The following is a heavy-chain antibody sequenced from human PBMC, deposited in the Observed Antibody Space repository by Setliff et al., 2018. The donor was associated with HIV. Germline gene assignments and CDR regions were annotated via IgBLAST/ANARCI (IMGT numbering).Heavy chain of an antibody. CDR3: ARGGYSSSWYTYYGMDV. V-gene: IGHV4-34*01. D-gene: IGHD6-13*01. CDR1: GGSFSNYY. J-gene: IGHJ6*02. Sequence: PSETLSLTCAIYGGSFSNYYWTWIRQPPGKGLEWIGEINHSGSTNYNPSLKSRVSISVDTSKNQFSLKLSSVTAADTAVYYCARGGYSSSWYTYYGMDVWGQGTTVTVSS. CDR2: INHSGST.